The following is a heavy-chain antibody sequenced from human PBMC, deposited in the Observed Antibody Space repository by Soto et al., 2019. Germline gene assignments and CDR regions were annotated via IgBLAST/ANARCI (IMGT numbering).Heavy chain of an antibody. CDR3: AFGGQHLVQH. V-gene: IGHV3-23*01. D-gene: IGHD3-10*01. J-gene: IGHJ1*01. Sequence: PGGSLRLSCAGSGFTFSNYAMSWVRQAPGKGLEWVSGISGSGGSTYYADSVKGRFTISRDNSKNTLFLQMNSLRAEDTAVYYCAFGGQHLVQHWGQGTLVTVSS. CDR2: ISGSGGST. CDR1: GFTFSNYA.